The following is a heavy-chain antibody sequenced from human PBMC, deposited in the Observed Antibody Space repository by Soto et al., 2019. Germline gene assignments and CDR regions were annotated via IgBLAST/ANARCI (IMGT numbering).Heavy chain of an antibody. D-gene: IGHD3-22*01. Sequence: SETLSLTCTASGGSISSSSYYWGWIRQPPGKGLEWIGNVYYGGGTYYNPSLKSRVTISVETSKNQFSLKLSSVTAADTAVYYCAGGDYYHSSGYYFYYYTMDVWGQGTTVTVSS. CDR3: AGGDYYHSSGYYFYYYTMDV. V-gene: IGHV4-39*01. CDR1: GGSISSSSYY. CDR2: VYYGGGT. J-gene: IGHJ6*02.